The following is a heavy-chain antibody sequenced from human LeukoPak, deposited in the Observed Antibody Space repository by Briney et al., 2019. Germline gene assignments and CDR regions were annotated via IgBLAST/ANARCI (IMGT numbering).Heavy chain of an antibody. D-gene: IGHD3-22*01. CDR1: GFNFTNYA. V-gene: IGHV3-23*01. CDR3: AKGPDSSGYGYYYGMVV. Sequence: GSLRLSCAASGFNFTNYAMSWVRQAPGKGLEWVSAISGPGGNRYYADFVKGRFTISRDNSQRTLYLHMNSLGAEDTAVYYCAKGPDSSGYGYYYGMVVWGQGTTVTVSS. CDR2: ISGPGGNR. J-gene: IGHJ6*02.